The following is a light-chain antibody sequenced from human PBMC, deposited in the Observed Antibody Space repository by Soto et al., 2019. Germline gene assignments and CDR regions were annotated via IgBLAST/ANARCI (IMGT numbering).Light chain of an antibody. CDR2: DAS. J-gene: IGKJ4*01. Sequence: EIVLTQSPATLSLSPGGRATLSCRASLSVSSALAWFQQKPGQAPRPLIYDASYRATGIPARFSGSGSGTDFTLTISSLEPEDFAVYYCQHRNNKLTFGGGTKVDIK. CDR3: QHRNNKLT. V-gene: IGKV3-11*01. CDR1: LSVSSA.